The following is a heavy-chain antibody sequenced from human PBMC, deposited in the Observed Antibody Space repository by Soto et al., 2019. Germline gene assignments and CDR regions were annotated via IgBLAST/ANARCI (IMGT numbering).Heavy chain of an antibody. CDR1: GGTFSSYA. CDR2: IIPIFGTA. J-gene: IGHJ4*02. D-gene: IGHD6-19*01. Sequence: QVQLVQSGAEVKKPGSSVKVSCKASGGTFSSYAISWVRQAPGQGLEWMGGIIPIFGTANYAQKFQGRVTITAHESTSTAYMELSSLRSEDTAVYYCARVSDLSSYSSGWSSYFDYWGQGTLVTVSS. V-gene: IGHV1-69*01. CDR3: ARVSDLSSYSSGWSSYFDY.